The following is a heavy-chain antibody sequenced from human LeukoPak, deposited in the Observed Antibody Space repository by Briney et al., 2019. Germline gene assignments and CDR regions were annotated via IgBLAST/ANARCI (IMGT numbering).Heavy chain of an antibody. CDR3: ARRLAAAGAFDI. Sequence: PGGSLRLSCAASGLTFSSYAMSWVRQVPGKGLEWVSGISGSGGSTYYADSVKGRFTISRDNPKNTLYLQMNSLRAEDTAVYYCARRLAAAGAFDIWGQGTMVTVSS. CDR1: GLTFSSYA. J-gene: IGHJ3*02. V-gene: IGHV3-23*01. CDR2: ISGSGGST. D-gene: IGHD6-13*01.